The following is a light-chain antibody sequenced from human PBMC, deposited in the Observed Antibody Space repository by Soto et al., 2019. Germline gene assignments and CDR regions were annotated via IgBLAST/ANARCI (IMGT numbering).Light chain of an antibody. V-gene: IGLV2-14*03. CDR2: RVI. Sequence: QSALTQPASVSGSPGQSITISCTGTSSDIGRYDYVSWYQQLPGKAPKLIIYRVINRPSGVSDRFSGSKSGNSASLSISGLQLKDEASYFGGSYTVATTWGFAEGTK. J-gene: IGLJ3*02. CDR1: SSDIGRYDY. CDR3: GSYTVATTWG.